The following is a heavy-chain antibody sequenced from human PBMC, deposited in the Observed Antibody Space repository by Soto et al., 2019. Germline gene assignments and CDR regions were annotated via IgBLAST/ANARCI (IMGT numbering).Heavy chain of an antibody. J-gene: IGHJ6*02. CDR3: ARDSSGYTYYYHGMEI. D-gene: IGHD6-19*01. Sequence: PGGSLRLSCAAAVFFFSNYWMTWVRQAPAKGLDWVATIKRDGSEKYYVDSVRGRFTLYRYKAEKSLYLEMNSLRTEDTAVYYCARDSSGYTYYYHGMEIWGPGTTVTVSS. CDR1: VFFFSNYW. V-gene: IGHV3-7*01. CDR2: IKRDGSEK.